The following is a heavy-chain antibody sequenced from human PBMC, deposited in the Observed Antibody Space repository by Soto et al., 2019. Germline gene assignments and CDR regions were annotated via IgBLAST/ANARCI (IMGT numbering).Heavy chain of an antibody. J-gene: IGHJ4*02. V-gene: IGHV3-23*01. Sequence: LRLSCAASGFNFATYSMSWVRQAPGKGLEWVAGISDGVDRAYYGDSVKGRFTISRDTSKNMLYLHMNSLRAEDTAIYYCARYTAVADPYYFDYWGQGTLVTVSS. CDR3: ARYTAVADPYYFDY. CDR1: GFNFATYS. D-gene: IGHD6-19*01. CDR2: ISDGVDRA.